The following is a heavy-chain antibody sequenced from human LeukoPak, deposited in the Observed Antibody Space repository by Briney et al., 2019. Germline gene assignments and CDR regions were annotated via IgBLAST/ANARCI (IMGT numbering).Heavy chain of an antibody. CDR1: GYTFTSYG. CDR2: ISAYNGNT. J-gene: IGHJ6*03. V-gene: IGHV1-18*01. Sequence: ASVKVSCKASGYTFTSYGISWVRQAPGQGLEWMGWISAYNGNTNHAQKLQGRVTMTTDTSTSTAYMELRSLRSDDTAVYYCARDLEYYGSGGDYMDVWGKGTTVTVSS. D-gene: IGHD3-10*01. CDR3: ARDLEYYGSGGDYMDV.